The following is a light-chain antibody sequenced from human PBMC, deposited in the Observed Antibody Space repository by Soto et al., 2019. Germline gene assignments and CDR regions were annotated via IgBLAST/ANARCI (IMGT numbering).Light chain of an antibody. J-gene: IGKJ5*01. CDR3: QQSYSTLPIA. CDR2: AAS. V-gene: IGKV1-39*01. Sequence: DIQMTQSPSSLSASVGDRVTITCRTSQSISGYLNWYRHKPGKAPTLLIYAASTLQSGVPSRFSGSGSGTDFTLTISNLQPEEFATYYCQQSYSTLPIAFGQGTRLEI. CDR1: QSISGY.